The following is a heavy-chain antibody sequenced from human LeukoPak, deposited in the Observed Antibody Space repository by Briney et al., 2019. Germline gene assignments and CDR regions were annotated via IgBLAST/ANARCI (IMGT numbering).Heavy chain of an antibody. Sequence: GGSLRLSCAVSGITLSNYGMSWVRQAPGKVLEWVAGISGSGGSTNYADSVKGRFTISRDNAKNTLFLQMNSLRAEDTAVYFCAKRGVVIRVILVGFHKEAYYFDSWGQGALVTVSS. CDR3: AKRGVVIRVILVGFHKEAYYFDS. J-gene: IGHJ4*02. CDR1: GITLSNYG. V-gene: IGHV3-23*01. CDR2: ISGSGGST. D-gene: IGHD3-22*01.